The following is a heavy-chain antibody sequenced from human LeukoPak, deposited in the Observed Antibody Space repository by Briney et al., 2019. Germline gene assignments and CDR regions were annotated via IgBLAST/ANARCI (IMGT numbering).Heavy chain of an antibody. CDR1: GGSFSGYY. Sequence: SETLSLTCAVYGGSFSGYYWSWIRQPPGKGLEWIGEINHSGSTNYNPSLKSRVTISVDTSKNQFSLKLSSVTAADTAVYYCAGEERYSSSWSPYYYYYGMDVWGQGTTVTVSS. V-gene: IGHV4-34*01. J-gene: IGHJ6*02. D-gene: IGHD6-13*01. CDR2: INHSGST. CDR3: AGEERYSSSWSPYYYYYGMDV.